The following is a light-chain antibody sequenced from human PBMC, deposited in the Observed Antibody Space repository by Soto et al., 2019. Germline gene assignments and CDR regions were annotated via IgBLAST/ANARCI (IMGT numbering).Light chain of an antibody. CDR3: SSYTSSSTPYV. CDR2: EVS. Sequence: QSALTQPASVSGSPGQSITISCTGTSSDVGGYNYVSWYQQHPDKAPKLMIYEVSNRPSGVSNRFSGSKSGNTASLTISGLQAEDEADYYCSSYTSSSTPYVFGTGTKVPS. CDR1: SSDVGGYNY. V-gene: IGLV2-14*01. J-gene: IGLJ1*01.